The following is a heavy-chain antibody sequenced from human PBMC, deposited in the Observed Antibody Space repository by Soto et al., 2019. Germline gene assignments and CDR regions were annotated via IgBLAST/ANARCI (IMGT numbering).Heavy chain of an antibody. CDR3: AREDYGGNSDY. CDR2: IYYSGST. D-gene: IGHD4-17*01. J-gene: IGHJ4*02. CDR1: GGSISSYY. V-gene: IGHV4-59*01. Sequence: SETLSLTCTVSGGSISSYYWSWIRQPPGKGLEWIGYIYYSGSTNYNPSLKSRVTISVDTSKNQFSLKLSSVTAADTAVYYCAREDYGGNSDYWGQGTLVTVSS.